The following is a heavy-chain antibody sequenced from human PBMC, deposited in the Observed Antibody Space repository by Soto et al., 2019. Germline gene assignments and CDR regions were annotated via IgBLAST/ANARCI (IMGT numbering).Heavy chain of an antibody. CDR3: ARDGAEWFGGHDAFDI. CDR1: GYTFTSYG. V-gene: IGHV1-18*01. D-gene: IGHD3-10*01. J-gene: IGHJ3*02. Sequence: ASVKVSCKASGYTFTSYGISCVRQAPGQGLEWMGWISAYNGNTNYAQKLQGRVTMTTDTSTSTAYMELRSLRSDDTAVYYCARDGAEWFGGHDAFDIWGQGTMVTVSS. CDR2: ISAYNGNT.